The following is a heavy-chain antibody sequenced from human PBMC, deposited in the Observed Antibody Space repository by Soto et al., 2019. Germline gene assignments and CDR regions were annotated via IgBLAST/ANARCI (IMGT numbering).Heavy chain of an antibody. Sequence: QVHLVQSGAEVKKPGASVKVSCKASGYTFTSYGITWVRQAPGQGLEWMGWISAHNGNTDYAQKLQGRVIVTRDTSTSTAYMELRSLISDDTAVYYCARGRYGYYWGPGARVPVSS. V-gene: IGHV1-18*01. CDR2: ISAHNGNT. CDR1: GYTFTSYG. J-gene: IGHJ4*02. CDR3: ARGRYGYY. D-gene: IGHD1-1*01.